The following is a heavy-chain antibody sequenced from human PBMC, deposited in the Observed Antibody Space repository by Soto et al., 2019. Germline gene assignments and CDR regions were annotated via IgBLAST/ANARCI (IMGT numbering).Heavy chain of an antibody. V-gene: IGHV6-1*01. Sequence: QVQLQQSEPGLVKPSQTLSLTCAISGDSVSSSSVTWNWIRQSPSRGLEWLGRIYYRSKWYNDYAESVKSRITINPDTSKNQFSLHLNSVTPEDTAVYYCVRLIGNSWLDFWGQGTLVTVSS. CDR1: GDSVSSSSVT. J-gene: IGHJ5*01. D-gene: IGHD1-26*01. CDR3: VRLIGNSWLDF. CDR2: IYYRSKWYN.